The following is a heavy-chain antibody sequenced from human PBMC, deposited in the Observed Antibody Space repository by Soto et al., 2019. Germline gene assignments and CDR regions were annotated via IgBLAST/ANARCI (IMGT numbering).Heavy chain of an antibody. CDR1: GLTFRTSG. CDR2: IWYDGKTK. D-gene: IGHD2-15*01. J-gene: IGHJ3*02. CDR3: ARDLSRSCSSWKNDAFNI. V-gene: IGHV3-33*01. Sequence: QVQVVESGGGVVQPGRSLRLSCAASGLTFRTSGMHWVRQAPGEGPEWVAVIWYDGKTKYYADSVKGRFTISRDDSRKTLYMEMNSLRAEDTAVYYCARDLSRSCSSWKNDAFNIWGQGTMVTVSS.